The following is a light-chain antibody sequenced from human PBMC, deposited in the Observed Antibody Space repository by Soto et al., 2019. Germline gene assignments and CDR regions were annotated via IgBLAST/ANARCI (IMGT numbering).Light chain of an antibody. CDR3: QQRSNWPPT. CDR2: DAS. CDR1: QSVSSSY. V-gene: IGKV3D-20*02. Sequence: EIVLTQSPGTLSLSPGERDTPSCRASQSVSSSYLAWYQQKPGQAPRLLIYDASNRATGIPARFSGSGSGTDFTLTISSLEPEDFAVYYCQQRSNWPPTVGQGTRREIK. J-gene: IGKJ5*01.